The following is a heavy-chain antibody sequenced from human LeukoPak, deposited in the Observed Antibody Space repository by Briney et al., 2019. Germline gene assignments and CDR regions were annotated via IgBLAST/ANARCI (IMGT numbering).Heavy chain of an antibody. CDR3: ARVRRQRSQLDN. Sequence: GGSLRLSCAASGFTFSSYWMHWVRQAPGKGLVWVSRINSDGSSTSYADSVKVRFTISRDNAKNTLYLQMNSLRAEDTAVYYCARVRRQRSQLDNWGQGTLVTVSS. CDR1: GFTFSSYW. CDR2: INSDGSST. J-gene: IGHJ4*02. V-gene: IGHV3-74*01. D-gene: IGHD6-25*01.